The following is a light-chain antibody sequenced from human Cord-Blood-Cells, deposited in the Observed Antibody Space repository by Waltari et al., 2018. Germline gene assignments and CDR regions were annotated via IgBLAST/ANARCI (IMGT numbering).Light chain of an antibody. CDR3: SSYAGSNVV. J-gene: IGLJ2*01. CDR2: EVS. V-gene: IGLV2-8*01. CDR1: SSDVGGYNY. Sequence: QSALTPPPSASGSPGQSVTISCTGTSSDVGGYNYVSWYQQHPGKAPNLMIYEVSNRPSGVPDRFSGSKSGNTASLTVSGLQAEDEADYYCSSYAGSNVVFGGGTKLTVL.